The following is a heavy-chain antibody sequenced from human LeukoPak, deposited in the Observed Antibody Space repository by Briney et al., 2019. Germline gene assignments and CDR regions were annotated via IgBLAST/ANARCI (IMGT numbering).Heavy chain of an antibody. D-gene: IGHD3-3*01. CDR1: GFIFSNYW. V-gene: IGHV3-7*01. CDR3: ARVRWSGYFTGEFYYYMDV. CDR2: IKQDGNEK. J-gene: IGHJ6*03. Sequence: PGGSLRLSCGASGFIFSNYWMTWVRQAPGKGPEWVANIKQDGNEKYYVDSVKGRFTISRDNAKNSLDLQMNSLRTEDTAVYYCARVRWSGYFTGEFYYYMDVWGKGTTVTVSS.